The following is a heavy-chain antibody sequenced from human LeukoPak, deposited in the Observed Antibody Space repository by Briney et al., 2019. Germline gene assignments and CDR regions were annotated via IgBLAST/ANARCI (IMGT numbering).Heavy chain of an antibody. CDR3: ARDSEGNSSSWLYYYYYMDV. CDR2: INPNSGGT. Sequence: GASVKVSCKASGYTFTGYYMHWVRQAPGQGLEWMGWINPNSGGTNYAQKFQGRVTMTRDTSISTAYMELSRLRSDDTAVYYCARDSEGNSSSWLYYYYYMDVWGKGTTVTVSS. D-gene: IGHD6-13*01. V-gene: IGHV1-2*02. J-gene: IGHJ6*03. CDR1: GYTFTGYY.